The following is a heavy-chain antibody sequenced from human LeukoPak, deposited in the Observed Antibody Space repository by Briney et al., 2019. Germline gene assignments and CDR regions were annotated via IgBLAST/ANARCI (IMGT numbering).Heavy chain of an antibody. CDR1: GFTFSSYS. D-gene: IGHD7-27*01. Sequence: GGSLRLSCAASGFTFSSYSMNWVRQAPGKGLEWVSCISSSSSYIYYADSVKGRFTISRDNAKNSLYLQMNSLRAEDTAVYYCARKMGTLGHAFDIWGQGTMATVSS. CDR2: ISSSSSYI. V-gene: IGHV3-21*01. CDR3: ARKMGTLGHAFDI. J-gene: IGHJ3*02.